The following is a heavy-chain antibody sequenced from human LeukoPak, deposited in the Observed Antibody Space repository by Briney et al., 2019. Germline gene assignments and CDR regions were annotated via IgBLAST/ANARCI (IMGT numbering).Heavy chain of an antibody. CDR1: GFTFRNFA. CDR2: LSHGGTRT. J-gene: IGHJ4*02. D-gene: IGHD1-26*01. V-gene: IGHV3-23*01. Sequence: HPGGSLRLSCAASGFTFRNFAMSWVRQAPGKGLEWVSGLSHGGTRTFYAASVKGRFTISRDDSNSTLFLQMDSLRVEDTATYYCAKDLELFVSWGQGTLVIVSS. CDR3: AKDLELFVS.